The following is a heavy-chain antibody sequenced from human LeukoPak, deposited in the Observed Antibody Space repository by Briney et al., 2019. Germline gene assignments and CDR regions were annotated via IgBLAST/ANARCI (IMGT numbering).Heavy chain of an antibody. CDR2: ISGSGGST. CDR3: AKQSSDFGVVRAPDY. CDR1: GFTFSSDA. D-gene: IGHD3-3*01. J-gene: IGHJ4*02. Sequence: PGGSLRLSCAASGFTFSSDAMSWVRQAPGEGLEWVSAISGSGGSTYYADSVKGRFTISRANSKNTLYLQMNSLRAEDTAVYYCAKQSSDFGVVRAPDYWGQGTLVTVSS. V-gene: IGHV3-23*01.